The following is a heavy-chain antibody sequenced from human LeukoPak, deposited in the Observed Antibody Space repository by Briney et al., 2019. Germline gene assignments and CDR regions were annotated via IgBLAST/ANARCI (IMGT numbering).Heavy chain of an antibody. D-gene: IGHD4-17*01. J-gene: IGHJ6*03. CDR3: ARGDYEGYYYYMDV. CDR2: IIPIFGTA. CDR1: GGTFSSYA. Sequence: ASVKVSCKASGGTFSSYAISWARQAPGQGLEWMGGIIPIFGTANYAQKFQGRVTITTDESTSTAYMELSSLRSEDTAVYYCARGDYEGYYYYMDVWGKGTTVTVSS. V-gene: IGHV1-69*05.